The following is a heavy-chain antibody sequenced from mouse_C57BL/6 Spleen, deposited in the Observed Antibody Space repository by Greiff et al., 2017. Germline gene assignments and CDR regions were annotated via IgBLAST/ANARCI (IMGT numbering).Heavy chain of an antibody. CDR2: IYPGDGDT. CDR3: ALLGLGD. D-gene: IGHD2-1*01. V-gene: IGHV1-82*01. Sequence: QVQLQQSGPELVKPWASVSISCKASGYAFSSSWVNWVQQRPGKGLEWIGRIYPGDGDTNYNGKFKGKATLTADKAYSTAYMQLSSLTSEDSGVYFCALLGLGDWGQGALVTVSA. J-gene: IGHJ3*02. CDR1: GYAFSSSW.